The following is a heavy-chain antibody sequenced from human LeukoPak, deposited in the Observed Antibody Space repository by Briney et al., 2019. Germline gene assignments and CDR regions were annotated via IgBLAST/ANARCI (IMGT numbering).Heavy chain of an antibody. D-gene: IGHD3-10*01. Sequence: GESLKISCKGLGYSFNSYWIAWVRQMPGKGLEWMGIIFPGDSDTRYSPSFEGQVTISADKSISTAFLQWSSLKASDIAMYYCARGYGSGRFYNQWYMDVWGKGTTVTVS. J-gene: IGHJ6*03. CDR2: IFPGDSDT. CDR1: GYSFNSYW. CDR3: ARGYGSGRFYNQWYMDV. V-gene: IGHV5-51*01.